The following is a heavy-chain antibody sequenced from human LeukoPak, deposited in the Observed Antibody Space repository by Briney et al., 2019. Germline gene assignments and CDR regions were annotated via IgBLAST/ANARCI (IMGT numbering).Heavy chain of an antibody. Sequence: SETLSLTCAVYGGSFGGHYWSWIRQPPGKGLEWIGEINQGGASKCNPSFMSRVTISVDTSKNLFSLKLSSVTAADTAVYYCARHLTPPSVLSDAFDIWGHGTRVTVSS. CDR2: INQGGAS. D-gene: IGHD2/OR15-2a*01. CDR3: ARHLTPPSVLSDAFDI. J-gene: IGHJ3*02. V-gene: IGHV4-34*01. CDR1: GGSFGGHY.